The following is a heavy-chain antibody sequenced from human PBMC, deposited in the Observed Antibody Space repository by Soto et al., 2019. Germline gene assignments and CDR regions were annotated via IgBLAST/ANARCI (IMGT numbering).Heavy chain of an antibody. CDR2: ISYDGSNK. CDR1: GFTFSSYG. J-gene: IGHJ4*02. D-gene: IGHD3-3*01. Sequence: GGSLRLSCAASGFTFSSYGMHWVRQAPGKGLEWVAVISYDGSNKYYADSVKGRFTISRDNSKNTLYLQMNSLRAEDTAVYYCAKDRDFWSGYYFYYWGQGTLVTVSS. V-gene: IGHV3-30*18. CDR3: AKDRDFWSGYYFYY.